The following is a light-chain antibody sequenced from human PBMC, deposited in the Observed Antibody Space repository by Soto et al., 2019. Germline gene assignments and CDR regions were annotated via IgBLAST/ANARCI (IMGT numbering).Light chain of an antibody. V-gene: IGKV3-15*01. Sequence: EIVMTQSPATLSVSPGERATLSCRASQSVSSNLAWYQQKPGQAPRLLLYGESTRATGIPARFSGSGSGTEFTLTISSLQSEDFAVYYCQQYSNWPRTFGQGTKVEIK. CDR3: QQYSNWPRT. J-gene: IGKJ1*01. CDR2: GES. CDR1: QSVSSN.